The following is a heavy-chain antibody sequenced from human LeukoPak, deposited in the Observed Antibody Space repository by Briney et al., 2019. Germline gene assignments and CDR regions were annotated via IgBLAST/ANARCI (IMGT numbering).Heavy chain of an antibody. CDR1: GGSISSYY. CDR2: IYYSGST. Sequence: SETLSLNCTVSGGSISSYYWSWIRQPPGKGLEWIGYIYYSGSTNYNPSLKSRVTISVDTSKNQFSLKLSSVTAADTAVYYCARGYYYDSSGYPNFDYWGQGTLVTVSS. D-gene: IGHD3-22*01. CDR3: ARGYYYDSSGYPNFDY. J-gene: IGHJ4*02. V-gene: IGHV4-59*01.